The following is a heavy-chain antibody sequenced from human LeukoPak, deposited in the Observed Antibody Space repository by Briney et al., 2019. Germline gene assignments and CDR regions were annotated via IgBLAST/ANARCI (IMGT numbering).Heavy chain of an antibody. Sequence: GGSLRLSCAASGFTFSDHYMSWIRQAPGKGLEWVSYIRSGDSSIYYAGSVKGRFTISRDNAKNSLYLQMSSLRAEDTAVYYCARGHYGLDYWGQGTLVTVSS. D-gene: IGHD4-17*01. V-gene: IGHV3-11*01. CDR3: ARGHYGLDY. J-gene: IGHJ4*02. CDR2: IRSGDSSI. CDR1: GFTFSDHY.